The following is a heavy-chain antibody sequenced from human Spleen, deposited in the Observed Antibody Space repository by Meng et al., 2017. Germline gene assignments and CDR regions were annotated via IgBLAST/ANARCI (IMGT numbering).Heavy chain of an antibody. Sequence: GESLKISCAASGLTFSNAWMTWVRQAPGKGLEWVSSISSSSSYIYYPDSVKGRFTISRDNAKNSLYLQMNSLRAEDTAVYYCARSSLSYDSIVGDAFDIWGQGTMVTVSS. J-gene: IGHJ3*02. D-gene: IGHD3-22*01. CDR1: GLTFSNAW. CDR2: ISSSSSYI. V-gene: IGHV3-21*01. CDR3: ARSSLSYDSIVGDAFDI.